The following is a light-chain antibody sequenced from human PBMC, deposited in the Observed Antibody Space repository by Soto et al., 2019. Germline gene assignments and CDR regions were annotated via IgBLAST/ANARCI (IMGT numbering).Light chain of an antibody. J-gene: IGLJ3*02. CDR2: DNN. CDR1: NSNIGTNY. CDR3: GTWDSSLSAWV. V-gene: IGLV1-51*01. Sequence: QSVLTQPPSVSAAPRRRVTISCSGSNSNIGTNYVSWYLQVPGTAPKLLIYDNNQRPSGIPDRFSGSKSGTSATLGITGLQTGDEADYYCGTWDSSLSAWVFGGGTKVTVL.